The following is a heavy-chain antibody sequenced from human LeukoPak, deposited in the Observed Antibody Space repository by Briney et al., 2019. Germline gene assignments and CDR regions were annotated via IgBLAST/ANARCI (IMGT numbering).Heavy chain of an antibody. CDR2: IYSGGST. CDR1: GFTFSEYY. J-gene: IGHJ4*02. CDR3: ARDRDTAAFDY. Sequence: GGSLRLSCAASGFTFSEYYMSWVRQAPGKGLEWVSVIYSGGSTYYADSVKGRFTISRDNSKNTLYLQMNSLRAEDTAVYYCARDRDTAAFDYWGQGTLVTVSS. D-gene: IGHD5-18*01. V-gene: IGHV3-66*01.